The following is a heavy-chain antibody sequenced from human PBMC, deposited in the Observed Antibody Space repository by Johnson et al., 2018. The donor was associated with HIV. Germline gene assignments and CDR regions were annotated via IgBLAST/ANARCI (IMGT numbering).Heavy chain of an antibody. Sequence: QVQLVESGGGVVQPGRSLRLSCAASGFTFSSYAMHWVRQAPGKGLEWVAVISYDGSNKYYADSVKGRFTISRDNSKNTLYLQMNSLRAGDTAVYYCARGGSHITIFGVDINMGAFDIWGQGTLVTLSS. CDR2: ISYDGSNK. V-gene: IGHV3-30*14. CDR1: GFTFSSYA. D-gene: IGHD3-3*01. CDR3: ARGGSHITIFGVDINMGAFDI. J-gene: IGHJ3*02.